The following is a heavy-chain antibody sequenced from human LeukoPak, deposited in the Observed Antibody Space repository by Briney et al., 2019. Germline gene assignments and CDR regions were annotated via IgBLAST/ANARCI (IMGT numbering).Heavy chain of an antibody. V-gene: IGHV5-51*01. J-gene: IGHJ4*02. CDR2: IYPGDSDT. D-gene: IGHD5-18*01. CDR3: ASARGYSYGPHLFDY. CDR1: GYSFTSYW. Sequence: GESLKISCKGSGYSFTSYWTGWVRQMPGKGLEWMGIIYPGDSDTRYSPSFQGQVTISADKSISTAYLQWSSLKASDTAMYYCASARGYSYGPHLFDYWGQGTLVTVSS.